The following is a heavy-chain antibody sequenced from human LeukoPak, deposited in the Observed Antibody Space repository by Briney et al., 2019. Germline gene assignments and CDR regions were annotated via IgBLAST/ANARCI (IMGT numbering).Heavy chain of an antibody. D-gene: IGHD6-13*01. CDR2: ISGSGGST. V-gene: IGHV3-23*01. J-gene: IGHJ4*02. CDR3: TKDPAAAGTRADY. CDR1: GFTFSSYA. Sequence: PGGSLRLSCAASGFTFSSYAMSWVRQAPGKGLEWVSAISGSGGSTYYADSVKGRFTISRDNSKNTLYLQMNSLRAEDTAVYYCTKDPAAAGTRADYWGQGTLVTVSS.